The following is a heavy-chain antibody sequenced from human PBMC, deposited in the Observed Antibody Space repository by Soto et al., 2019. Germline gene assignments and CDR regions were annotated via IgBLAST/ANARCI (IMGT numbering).Heavy chain of an antibody. CDR2: ISYDGSTK. CDR1: GFILSTYG. V-gene: IGHV3-30*03. J-gene: IGHJ6*03. D-gene: IGHD4-17*01. Sequence: GGSLRLSCAASGFILSTYGMHWVRQAPGKGLEWVAVISYDGSTKYYADSVKGRFTISRDNSKNTLYLQMNSLRAEDTAVYYCARCYGDSPNYYYYYYMDVWGKGTTVTVSS. CDR3: ARCYGDSPNYYYYYYMDV.